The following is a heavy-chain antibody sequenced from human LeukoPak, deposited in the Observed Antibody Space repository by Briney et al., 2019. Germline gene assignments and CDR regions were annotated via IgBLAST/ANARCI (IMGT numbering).Heavy chain of an antibody. D-gene: IGHD3-22*01. CDR3: TTHPLGGSSSAWDAFFFDN. Sequence: PGRSLRLSCAASGFNFNDVSMNWVRQVPEKGLEWFGRIKREAEGATTDYAASGKGRFTVSRDDSKNTVYLQMNSLKGEDTAVYYCTTHPLGGSSSAWDAFFFDNWGQGTLVTVSS. V-gene: IGHV3-15*01. J-gene: IGHJ4*02. CDR1: GFNFNDVS. CDR2: IKREAEGATT.